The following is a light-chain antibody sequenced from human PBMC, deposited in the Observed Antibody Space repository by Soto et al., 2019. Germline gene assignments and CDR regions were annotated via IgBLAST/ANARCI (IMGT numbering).Light chain of an antibody. CDR2: YIS. CDR1: QSVSSSY. Sequence: EIVLTQSPGTLSLSPGERATLSCRASQSVSSSYLAWYQQKPGQAPRLLIYYISTRATGIPARFSGSGSGTEFTLTINSLQSEDSAVYYCQQHNQWPITFDQGTRLEIK. J-gene: IGKJ5*01. CDR3: QQHNQWPIT. V-gene: IGKV3D-20*02.